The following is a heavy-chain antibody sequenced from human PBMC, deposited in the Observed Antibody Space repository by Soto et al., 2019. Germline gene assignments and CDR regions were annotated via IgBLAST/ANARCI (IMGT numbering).Heavy chain of an antibody. CDR2: FDPEDGET. CDR1: GYTLTELS. Sequence: QVQLVQSGAEVKKSGASVKVSCKVSGYTLTELSIHWVRQTPGKGLEWMGGFDPEDGETLYAQKFQGRVTMTEDTSTSPAYMELISLRSDDTAVYFCARKKAIIRGISYFDLWGRGTLVTVSS. CDR3: ARKKAIIRGISYFDL. D-gene: IGHD3-10*01. J-gene: IGHJ2*01. V-gene: IGHV1-24*01.